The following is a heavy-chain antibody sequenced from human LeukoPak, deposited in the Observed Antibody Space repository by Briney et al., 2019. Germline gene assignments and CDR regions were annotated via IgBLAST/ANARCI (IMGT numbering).Heavy chain of an antibody. Sequence: PGGSLRLSCAASRFTFSSYVMSWVRQAPGKGLEWVSSITGSGTGTFYADSVRGRFTISRDNAKKSLYLQMNSLRAEDTAVYYCGNGGGGFWGQGTLVTVSS. J-gene: IGHJ4*02. CDR2: ITGSGTGT. CDR3: GNGGGGF. D-gene: IGHD3-16*01. V-gene: IGHV3-23*01. CDR1: RFTFSSYV.